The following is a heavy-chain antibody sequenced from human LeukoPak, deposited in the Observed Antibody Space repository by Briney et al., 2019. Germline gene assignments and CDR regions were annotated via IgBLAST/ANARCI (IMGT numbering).Heavy chain of an antibody. J-gene: IGHJ4*02. V-gene: IGHV3-21*01. CDR1: GFTFSSYS. CDR2: ISSSSSYI. CDR3: ARDEPPEQSMTTVTTGH. Sequence: GGSLRLSCAASGFTFSSYSMNWVRQAPGKGLEWVSSISSSSSYIYYADSVKGRFTISRDNAKNSLYLQMNSLRAEDTAVYYCARDEPPEQSMTTVTTGHWGQGTLVTVSS. D-gene: IGHD4-17*01.